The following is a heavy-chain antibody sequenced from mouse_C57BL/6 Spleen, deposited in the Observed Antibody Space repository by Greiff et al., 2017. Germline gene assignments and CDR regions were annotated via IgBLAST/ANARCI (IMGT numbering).Heavy chain of an antibody. Sequence: VQLQQSGPELVKPGASVKISCKASGYAFSSSWMTWVKQRPGKGLEWIGRIYPGDGDTNYNGKFKGKATLTADKSSSTAYMQLNSLTSENSAVYFCARPWGSSSGPFAYWGQGTLVTVSA. D-gene: IGHD1-1*01. CDR1: GYAFSSSW. V-gene: IGHV1-82*01. CDR3: ARPWGSSSGPFAY. J-gene: IGHJ3*01. CDR2: IYPGDGDT.